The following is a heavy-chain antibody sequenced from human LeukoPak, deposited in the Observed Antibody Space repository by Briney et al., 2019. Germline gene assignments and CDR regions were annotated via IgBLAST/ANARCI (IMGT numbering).Heavy chain of an antibody. CDR2: INWNGRIT. Sequence: GGSLRLSCAASGFTFDDYVMNWVRQVPGRGLERVSGINWNGRITEYADSVKDRFTISRQNTKNSLYLYMNNLGGEDTALYFCARGSVQLWLRDTYYYMDVWGKGTTVTVSS. J-gene: IGHJ6*03. CDR1: GFTFDDYV. CDR3: ARGSVQLWLRDTYYYMDV. D-gene: IGHD5-18*01. V-gene: IGHV3-20*04.